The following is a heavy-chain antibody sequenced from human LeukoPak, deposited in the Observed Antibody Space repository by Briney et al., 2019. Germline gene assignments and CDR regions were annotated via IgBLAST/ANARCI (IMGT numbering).Heavy chain of an antibody. V-gene: IGHV4-61*01. Sequence: PSETLSLTCTVSGGSVSSGSYYWSWIRQPPGKGLEWIGYIYYSGSTNYNPSLKSRVTISVDTSKNQFSLKLSSVTAADTAVYYCARAYVEGAAAGPPYFDYWGQGTLVTVSS. CDR1: GGSVSSGSYY. J-gene: IGHJ4*02. D-gene: IGHD6-13*01. CDR2: IYYSGST. CDR3: ARAYVEGAAAGPPYFDY.